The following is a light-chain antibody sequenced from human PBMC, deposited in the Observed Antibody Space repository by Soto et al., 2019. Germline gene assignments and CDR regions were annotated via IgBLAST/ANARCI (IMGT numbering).Light chain of an antibody. CDR1: NSDIGGYNI. CDR3: TSYATGGTHV. Sequence: ALTQPASVSGSPGQSITLSCTGTNSDIGGYNIVSWYQQHPGKAPKLMIYDVSIRPSGVSDRFSGSKSANTASLTISGLQPEDEADYYCTSYATGGTHVFGTGTKLTVL. J-gene: IGLJ1*01. V-gene: IGLV2-14*01. CDR2: DVS.